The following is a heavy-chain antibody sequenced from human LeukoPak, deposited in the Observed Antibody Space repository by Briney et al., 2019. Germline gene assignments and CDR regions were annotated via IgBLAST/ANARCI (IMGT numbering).Heavy chain of an antibody. J-gene: IGHJ4*02. CDR1: GFTFDDYA. V-gene: IGHV3-9*01. CDR3: AKDPDFIAAAGGFDY. Sequence: GGSLRLSCAASGFTFDDYAMHWVRQAPGKGLEWVSGISWNSGSIGYADSVKGRFTISRDNAKNSLYLQMNSLRAEDTALYYCAKDPDFIAAAGGFDYWGQGTLVTDSS. D-gene: IGHD6-13*01. CDR2: ISWNSGSI.